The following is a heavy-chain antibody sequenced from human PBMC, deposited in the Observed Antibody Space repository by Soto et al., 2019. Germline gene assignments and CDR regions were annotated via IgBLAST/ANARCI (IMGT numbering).Heavy chain of an antibody. J-gene: IGHJ3*02. Sequence: GASVKVSCKASGGTFSSYAISWVRQAPGQGLEWMGGIIPIFGTANYAQKFQGRVTMTTDKSTSTAYMELSSLRSEDTAVYYCARDEVVVVPAATRLDAFDIWGQGTMVTVSS. CDR3: ARDEVVVVPAATRLDAFDI. CDR2: IIPIFGTA. D-gene: IGHD2-2*01. V-gene: IGHV1-69*05. CDR1: GGTFSSYA.